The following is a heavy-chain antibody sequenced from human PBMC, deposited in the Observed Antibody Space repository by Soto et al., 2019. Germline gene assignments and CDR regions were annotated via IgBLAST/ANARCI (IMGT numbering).Heavy chain of an antibody. J-gene: IGHJ6*02. CDR1: GYTFISYG. V-gene: IGHV1-18*01. CDR2: ISAYNDYT. D-gene: IGHD3-10*01. Sequence: QVQLVQSGAEVKKPGSSVKVSCKASGYTFISYGISWVRQAPGQGLEWMGWISAYNDYTNYAQKLQGRVTMTTDTSTRIAYLELRSLRSDDTAVYYCAREAYYSASGSYSPPRYYGMDVWGQGTTVTVSS. CDR3: AREAYYSASGSYSPPRYYGMDV.